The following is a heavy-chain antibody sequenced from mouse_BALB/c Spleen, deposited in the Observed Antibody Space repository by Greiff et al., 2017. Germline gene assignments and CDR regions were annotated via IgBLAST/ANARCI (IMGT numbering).Heavy chain of an antibody. D-gene: IGHD1-1*01. CDR2: ISYSGST. CDR3: ASYYGSSPAWFAY. Sequence: EVKLMESGPGLVKPSQSLSLTCTVTGYSITSDYAWNWIRQFPGNKLEWMGYISYSGSTSYNPSLKSRISITRDTSKNQFFLQLNSVTTEDTATYYCASYYGSSPAWFAYWGQGTLVTVSA. V-gene: IGHV3-2*02. J-gene: IGHJ3*01. CDR1: GYSITSDYA.